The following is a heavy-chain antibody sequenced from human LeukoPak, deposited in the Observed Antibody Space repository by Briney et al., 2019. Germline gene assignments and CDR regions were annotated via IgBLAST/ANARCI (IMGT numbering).Heavy chain of an antibody. Sequence: ASVKVSCKASGYTFTSYGISWVRQAPGQGLEWMGWISAYNGNTNYAQKLQGRVTMTTDTSTTTAYMELRSLRSDDTAVYYCARGKILAAADEYYFDYWGQGTLVTVSS. CDR2: ISAYNGNT. J-gene: IGHJ4*02. CDR3: ARGKILAAADEYYFDY. CDR1: GYTFTSYG. D-gene: IGHD6-13*01. V-gene: IGHV1-18*01.